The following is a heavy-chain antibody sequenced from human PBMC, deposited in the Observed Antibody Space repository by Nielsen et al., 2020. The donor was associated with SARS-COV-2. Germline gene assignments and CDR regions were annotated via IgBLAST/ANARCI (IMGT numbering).Heavy chain of an antibody. CDR3: AKMSPPGIALGTAEYFQH. J-gene: IGHJ1*01. CDR2: FDPEDGAT. V-gene: IGHV1-24*01. CDR1: GYTLTELS. Sequence: ASVKVSCKVSGYTLTELSMHWLRQAPGKGLEWMGGFDPEDGATIYAQKFQGRVTMTEDTSTDTAYMELSSLRSEDTAVYYCAKMSPPGIALGTAEYFQHWGQGTLVTVSP. D-gene: IGHD6-13*01.